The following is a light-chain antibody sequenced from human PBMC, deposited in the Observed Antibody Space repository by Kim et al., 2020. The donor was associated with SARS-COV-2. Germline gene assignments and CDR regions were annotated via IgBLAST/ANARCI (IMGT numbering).Light chain of an antibody. Sequence: EIVLTQSPGTLSLSAGERAALSCKASRTVVSYYLAWYQHKPGQAPRLLIYGASTRATGIPDRFSGSGSGTDFTLTISKLEPEDFAVYYCQQYGSSPITFGQGTRLEIK. CDR2: GAS. CDR3: QQYGSSPIT. J-gene: IGKJ5*01. CDR1: RTVVSYY. V-gene: IGKV3-20*01.